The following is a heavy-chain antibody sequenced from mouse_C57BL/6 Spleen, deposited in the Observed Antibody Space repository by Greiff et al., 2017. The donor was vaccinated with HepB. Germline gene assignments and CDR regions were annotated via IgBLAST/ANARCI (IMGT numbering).Heavy chain of an antibody. CDR1: GYAFSSSW. J-gene: IGHJ1*03. V-gene: IGHV1-82*01. Sequence: VQLVESGPELVKPGASVKISCKASGYAFSSSWMNWVKQRPGKGLEWIGRIYPGDGDTNYNGKFKGKATLTADKSSSTAYMQLSSLTSEDSAVYFCAQVRMVVHVVGFDVWGTRTTVTVSS. CDR3: AQVRMVVHVVGFDV. CDR2: IYPGDGDT. D-gene: IGHD1-1*01.